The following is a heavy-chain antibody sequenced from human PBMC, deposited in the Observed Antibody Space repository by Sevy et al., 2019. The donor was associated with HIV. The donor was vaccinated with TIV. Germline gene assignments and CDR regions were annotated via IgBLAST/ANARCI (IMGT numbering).Heavy chain of an antibody. J-gene: IGHJ4*02. CDR1: GFTFSSYW. CDR2: MKEDGRER. CDR3: VREGVGGYSYSLDC. D-gene: IGHD5-18*01. Sequence: GGSLRLSCAASGFTFSSYWMSWVRQAPGKGLEWVATMKEDGRERNYVDSVKGRFTIARDNAKNSRYLQMNSLRAEDTAVYYCVREGVGGYSYSLDCWGQGTLVTVSS. V-gene: IGHV3-7*01.